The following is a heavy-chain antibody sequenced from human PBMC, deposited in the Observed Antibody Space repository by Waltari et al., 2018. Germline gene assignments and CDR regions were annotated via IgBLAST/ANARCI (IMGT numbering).Heavy chain of an antibody. CDR3: ARWPYFDY. J-gene: IGHJ4*02. CDR1: GGSISSHY. Sequence: QVQLQESGPGLVKPSETLSLTCTVSGGSISSHYWSWIRQPPGKGLEWIGYIYYSGSTNNNPSLKSRVTKSVDTSKNQFSLKLSSVTAADTAVYYCARWPYFDYWGQGTLVTVSS. CDR2: IYYSGST. V-gene: IGHV4-59*11.